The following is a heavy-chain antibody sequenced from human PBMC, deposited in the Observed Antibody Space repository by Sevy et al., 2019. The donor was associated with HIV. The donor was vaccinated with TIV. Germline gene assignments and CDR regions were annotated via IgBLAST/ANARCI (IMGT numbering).Heavy chain of an antibody. CDR3: VKAIGYCSSTSCLDY. D-gene: IGHD2-2*01. Sequence: GGSLRLSCSASGFTFSSYAMHWVRQAPGKGLQCVSAISSNGGSTYYADSVKGRFTISRDNSKNTLYLQMSSLRAEDTAVYYCVKAIGYCSSTSCLDYWGQGTLVTVSS. J-gene: IGHJ4*02. V-gene: IGHV3-64D*06. CDR1: GFTFSSYA. CDR2: ISSNGGST.